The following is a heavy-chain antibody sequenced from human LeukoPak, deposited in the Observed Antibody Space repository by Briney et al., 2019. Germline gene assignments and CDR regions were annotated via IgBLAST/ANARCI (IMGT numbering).Heavy chain of an antibody. CDR2: IRSKGSGYAT. CDR3: TSLTEGGRVVSGYDL. Sequence: PGGSLRLSCAATGFTFSGAGIHWVRQASGKGLEWVGRIRSKGSGYATAYAASGKGRFTVSSADSKNTAHLQMNSLKAEATALYCCTSLTEGGRVVSGYDLWGQGTMVTVSS. J-gene: IGHJ3*01. V-gene: IGHV3-73*01. D-gene: IGHD3-22*01. CDR1: GFTFSGAG.